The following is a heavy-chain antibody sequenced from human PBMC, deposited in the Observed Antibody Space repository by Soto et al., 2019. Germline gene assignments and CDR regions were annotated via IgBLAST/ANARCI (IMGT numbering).Heavy chain of an antibody. CDR2: ISGSGGIT. CDR1: GFTFINHA. V-gene: IGHV3-23*01. CDR3: AKVLGYYDFWSSLTGFDY. D-gene: IGHD3-3*01. Sequence: EVQLLESGGGLVQPGGSLRLSCAASGFTFINHAMTWVRQAPGKGLQWVSGISGSGGITNYADSVKGRFTISRDNSKNTLHLQMNSLRAEDTAVYYCAKVLGYYDFWSSLTGFDYWGQGTLVTVSS. J-gene: IGHJ4*02.